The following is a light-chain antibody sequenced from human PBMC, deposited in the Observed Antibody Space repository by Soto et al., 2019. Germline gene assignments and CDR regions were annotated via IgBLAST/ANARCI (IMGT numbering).Light chain of an antibody. CDR1: QSFSGSY. CDR2: DVS. Sequence: EIVLTQSPGTLSLSPGERATLSCRASQSFSGSYLGWYQQKLGQAPRLLIYDVSSRATGIPDRFSGSGSGTDFTLTISRLEPEDFAVYYCQQYGSSPGTFGQGTQLEIK. V-gene: IGKV3-20*01. J-gene: IGKJ2*01. CDR3: QQYGSSPGT.